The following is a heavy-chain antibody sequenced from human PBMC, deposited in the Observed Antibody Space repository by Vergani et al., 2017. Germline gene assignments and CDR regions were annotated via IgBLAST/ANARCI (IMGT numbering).Heavy chain of an antibody. CDR1: GFTFSSYA. Sequence: EVQLLESGGGLVQPGGSLRLSCAASGFTFSSYAMSWVRQAPGKGLEWVSAISGSGGSTYYADSVKGRFTISRDNSKNTLYLQMNSLRAEDTAVYYCAKSQTYCGGDCLNYYGLDVWGQGTTVTVSS. CDR3: AKSQTYCGGDCLNYYGLDV. D-gene: IGHD2-21*02. V-gene: IGHV3-23*01. CDR2: ISGSGGST. J-gene: IGHJ6*02.